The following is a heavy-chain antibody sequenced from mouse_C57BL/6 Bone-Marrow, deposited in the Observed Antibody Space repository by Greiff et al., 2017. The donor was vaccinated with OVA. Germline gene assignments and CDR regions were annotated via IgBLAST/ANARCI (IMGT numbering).Heavy chain of an antibody. CDR1: GFTFSSYT. Sequence: EVKLVESGGGLVKPGGSLKLSCAASGFTFSSYTMSWVRQTPEKRLEWVATISGGGGNTYYPDSVKGRFTISRDNAKNTLYLQMSSLRSEDTALYYCARRAAQAHFDYWGQGTTLTVSS. CDR3: ARRAAQAHFDY. J-gene: IGHJ2*01. D-gene: IGHD3-2*02. V-gene: IGHV5-9*01. CDR2: ISGGGGNT.